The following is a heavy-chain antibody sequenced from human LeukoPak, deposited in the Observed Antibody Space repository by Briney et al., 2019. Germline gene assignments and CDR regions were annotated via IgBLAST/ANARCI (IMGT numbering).Heavy chain of an antibody. Sequence: PGGSLRLSCAASGFSFSSYAMHWVRQALGKGLEWVAVISYDGSNKYYADSVKGRFTISRDNSKNTLYLQMNSLRAEDTAVYYCASTSYDFWSGYPGKVYGMDVWGQGTTVTVSS. CDR3: ASTSYDFWSGYPGKVYGMDV. V-gene: IGHV3-30*14. J-gene: IGHJ6*02. D-gene: IGHD3-3*01. CDR1: GFSFSSYA. CDR2: ISYDGSNK.